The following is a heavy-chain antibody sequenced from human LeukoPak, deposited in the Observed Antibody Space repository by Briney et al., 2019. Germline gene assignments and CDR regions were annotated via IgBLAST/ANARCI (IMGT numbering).Heavy chain of an antibody. Sequence: ASETLSLTCSVSGSSISSDYYWGWVRQPPGKGLEWIGSIKHRGRSYYNPSLKSRVTISVDTSKNQFSLQLSSVTAADTAVYYCARVVGATSIDYWGQGILVTVSS. CDR2: IKHRGRS. CDR1: GSSISSDYY. J-gene: IGHJ4*02. CDR3: ARVVGATSIDY. V-gene: IGHV4-38-2*02. D-gene: IGHD2-15*01.